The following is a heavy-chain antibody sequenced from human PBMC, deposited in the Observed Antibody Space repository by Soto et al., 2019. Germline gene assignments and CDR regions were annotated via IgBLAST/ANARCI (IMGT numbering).Heavy chain of an antibody. J-gene: IGHJ4*01. CDR1: GFSISGYA. CDR3: AKDKPGTTSFDY. CDR2: ISDRGDTT. D-gene: IGHD1-1*01. Sequence: GGSLRLSCAASGFSISGYAMSWVRQAPGKGLEWVSAISDRGDTTHYADSVKGRFAVSRDTSKNTLYLQMNTLRPEDTAVYYCAKDKPGTTSFDYWGHGTLVTV. V-gene: IGHV3-23*01.